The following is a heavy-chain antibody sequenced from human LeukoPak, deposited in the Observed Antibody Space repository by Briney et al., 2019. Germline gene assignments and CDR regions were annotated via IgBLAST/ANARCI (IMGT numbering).Heavy chain of an antibody. J-gene: IGHJ4*02. CDR1: GFTFSSYG. V-gene: IGHV3-48*02. CDR2: IRSSGDAI. CDR3: AAGLEMGY. Sequence: PGGSLRLSCAASGFTFSSYGMSWVRQAPGNGLEWVSYIRSSGDAIYYADSVKGRFTVSRDNAQTSLYLQMSSLRDEDTAVYYCAAGLEMGYWGQGTLVTVSS. D-gene: IGHD5-24*01.